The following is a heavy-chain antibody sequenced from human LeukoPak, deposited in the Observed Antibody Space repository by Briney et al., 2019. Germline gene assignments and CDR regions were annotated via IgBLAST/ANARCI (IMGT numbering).Heavy chain of an antibody. Sequence: SETLSLTCTVSGVSISSYYWSWIRQPAGKGLEWIGRIYTSGSTYYNPSLKSRVTISVDTSKNQFSLKLSSVTAADTAVYYCARRTFAGVHCSGGSCYSGPRRPKYYFDYWGQGTLVTVSS. CDR1: GVSISSYY. CDR3: ARRTFAGVHCSGGSCYSGPRRPKYYFDY. D-gene: IGHD2-15*01. CDR2: IYTSGST. V-gene: IGHV4-4*07. J-gene: IGHJ4*02.